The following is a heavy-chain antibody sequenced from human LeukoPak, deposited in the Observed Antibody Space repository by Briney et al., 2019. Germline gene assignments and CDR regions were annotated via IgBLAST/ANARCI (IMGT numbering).Heavy chain of an antibody. CDR3: ARTGGSYPYYFEY. CDR2: IRYDGSNK. V-gene: IGHV3-30*02. D-gene: IGHD1-26*01. CDR1: GFTFSSYG. J-gene: IGHJ4*02. Sequence: GGSLRLSCAASGFTFSSYGMHWVRQAPGKGLEWVAFIRYDGSNKYYADSVKGRFTISRDNSKNTLYLQMNSLRAEDTAVYYCARTGGSYPYYFEYWGQGTLVTVSS.